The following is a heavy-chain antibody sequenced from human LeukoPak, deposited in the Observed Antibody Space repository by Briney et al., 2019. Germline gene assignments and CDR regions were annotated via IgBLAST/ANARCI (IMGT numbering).Heavy chain of an antibody. D-gene: IGHD5-24*01. CDR2: IYNSEST. V-gene: IGHV4-59*01. Sequence: SETLSLTSTVSGGSISDYYWSWIRQPPEKGLEWIGYIYNSESTYYNPSLKSRVTISLDTSKSQFSLKLTSVTAADTAVYYCARSRDGYNSVDYWGQGTLVTVSS. CDR3: ARSRDGYNSVDY. J-gene: IGHJ4*02. CDR1: GGSISDYY.